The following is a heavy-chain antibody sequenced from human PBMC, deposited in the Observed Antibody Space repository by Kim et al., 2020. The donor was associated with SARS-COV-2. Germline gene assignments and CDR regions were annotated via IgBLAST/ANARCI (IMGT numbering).Heavy chain of an antibody. CDR2: GST. CDR3: ARAGYGMDV. Sequence: GSTYYNPSPKSRVTISVDTAKNQFSLKLSSETAADTAGYYCARAGYGMDVWGQGTTVTVSS. J-gene: IGHJ6*02. V-gene: IGHV4-31*02.